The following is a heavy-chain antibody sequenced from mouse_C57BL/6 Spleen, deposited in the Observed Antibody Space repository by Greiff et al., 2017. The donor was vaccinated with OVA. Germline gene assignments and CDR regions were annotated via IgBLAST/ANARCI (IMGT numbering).Heavy chain of an antibody. Sequence: EVMLVESGGDLVKPGGSLKLSCAASGFTFSSYGMSWVRQTPDKRLEWVATISSGGSYTYYPDSVKGRFTISRDNAKNTLYLQMSSLKSEDTAMYYCARRGPKGYFDYWGQGTTLTVSS. V-gene: IGHV5-6*02. CDR1: GFTFSSYG. CDR3: ARRGPKGYFDY. J-gene: IGHJ2*01. CDR2: ISSGGSYT.